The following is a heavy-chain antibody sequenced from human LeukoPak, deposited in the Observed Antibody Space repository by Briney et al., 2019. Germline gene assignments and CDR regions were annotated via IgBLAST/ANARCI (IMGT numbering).Heavy chain of an antibody. CDR3: ARVGMNGIAAAGYYFDY. Sequence: SETLSLTCAVSGGSISSSNWWSWVRQPPGKGLEWIGEIYHSGSTNYNPSLKSRVTISVGKSKNQFSLKLSSVTAADTAVHYCARVGMNGIAAAGYYFDYWGQGTLVTVSS. J-gene: IGHJ4*02. V-gene: IGHV4-4*02. CDR1: GGSISSSNW. D-gene: IGHD6-13*01. CDR2: IYHSGST.